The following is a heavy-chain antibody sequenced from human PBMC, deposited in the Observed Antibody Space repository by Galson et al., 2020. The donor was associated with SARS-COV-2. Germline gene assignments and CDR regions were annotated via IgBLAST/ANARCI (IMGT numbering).Heavy chain of an antibody. Sequence: ALVKVSCTASGYTFSSLGFSWVRQAPGQGLEWMGWINTYNGNRKVAEKFQDRITMTTNTNTVYMELRSLRSDDTAVYYCASLGSNYYDATDYYYLDYWGQGTLVTVSS. CDR3: ASLGSNYYDATDYYYLDY. CDR1: GYTFSSLG. D-gene: IGHD3-22*01. CDR2: INTYNGNR. V-gene: IGHV1-18*01. J-gene: IGHJ4*02.